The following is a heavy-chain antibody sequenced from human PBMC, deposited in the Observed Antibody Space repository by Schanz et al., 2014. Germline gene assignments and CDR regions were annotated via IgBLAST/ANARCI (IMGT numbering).Heavy chain of an antibody. CDR2: FNDGGVNK. Sequence: EVQLAESGGGLVQPGGSLRLSCATSGFSLDIFAVSWVRQAPGKGLEWVSSFNDGGVNKYYADSVKGRFTISSDNSKSTLYLQMSSLRAEDTAVYYCAKSQGSSFDSWGQGTLVTVSS. J-gene: IGHJ4*02. V-gene: IGHV3-23*04. CDR3: AKSQGSSFDS. CDR1: GFSLDIFA. D-gene: IGHD6-13*01.